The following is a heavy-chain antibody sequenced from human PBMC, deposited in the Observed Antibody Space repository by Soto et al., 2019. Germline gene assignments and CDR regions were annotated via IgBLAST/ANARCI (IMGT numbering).Heavy chain of an antibody. V-gene: IGHV4-30-4*01. J-gene: IGHJ4*02. Sequence: SKTLSLTCTVSGGSISSGDYYWSWIRHPPGTGLEWIGYIYSSGTTYYNPSLKSRVAISMDTSENQFSLKLSSVTAADTAFYFCARGGYYHDHSGPVPDWGQTTLITV. CDR2: IYSSGTT. CDR1: GGSISSGDYY. D-gene: IGHD3-22*01. CDR3: ARGGYYHDHSGPVPD.